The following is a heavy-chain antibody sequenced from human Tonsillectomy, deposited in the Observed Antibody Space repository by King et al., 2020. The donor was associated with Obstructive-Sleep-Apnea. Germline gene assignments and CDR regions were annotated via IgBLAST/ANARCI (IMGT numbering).Heavy chain of an antibody. CDR3: ARDQWLVTFFDY. Sequence: LQLQESGPGLVKPSETMSLTCTVSGGSISSSNYYWGWIRQPPGRGLEWIGRIYYSGSAHNNPSLKSRVTISVDTSKNQFSLKLSSVTAADTAVYYGARDQWLVTFFDYWGQGALVTVSS. D-gene: IGHD6-19*01. CDR2: IYYSGSA. CDR1: GGSISSSNYY. V-gene: IGHV4-39*07. J-gene: IGHJ4*02.